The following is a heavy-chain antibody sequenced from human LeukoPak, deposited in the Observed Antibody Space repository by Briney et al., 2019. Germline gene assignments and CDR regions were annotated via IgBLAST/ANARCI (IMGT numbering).Heavy chain of an antibody. Sequence: PGGSLRLSCAASGFTFSSYAMSWVRQAPGKGLEWVSAISGSGGSTYYADSVKGRFTISRDNSKNTLYLQMNSLRAEDTAVYYCAKAHHYGSGSYAVFLDYWGQGTLVTVSS. D-gene: IGHD3-10*01. CDR2: ISGSGGST. V-gene: IGHV3-23*01. CDR3: AKAHHYGSGSYAVFLDY. J-gene: IGHJ4*02. CDR1: GFTFSSYA.